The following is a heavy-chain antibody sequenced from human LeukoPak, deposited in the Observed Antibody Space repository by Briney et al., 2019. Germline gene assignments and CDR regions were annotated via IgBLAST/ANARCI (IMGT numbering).Heavy chain of an antibody. Sequence: SETLSLTCAVYGGSFSGYYWSWIRQPPGKGREWIGEINHSGSTNYNPSLKSRGAISVYTSKNQFSLKLSSVAAADTAVYYCATGSPYDYESSGYYYWGQGTLVTVSS. CDR1: GGSFSGYY. CDR2: INHSGST. J-gene: IGHJ4*02. CDR3: ATGSPYDYESSGYYY. V-gene: IGHV4-34*01. D-gene: IGHD3-22*01.